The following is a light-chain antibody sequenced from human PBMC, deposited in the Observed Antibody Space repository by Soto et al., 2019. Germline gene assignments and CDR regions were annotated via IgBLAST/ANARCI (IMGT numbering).Light chain of an antibody. CDR1: SSDIGGYNY. Sequence: QSALTQPRSVSGSPGQSVTISCTGTSSDIGGYNYVSWYQQHPGKAPKLMIYDVSKRPSGVPDRFPGSKSGNTASLTISGLQAEDEADYYCCSYAGSPWVFGGGTKLTVL. CDR3: CSYAGSPWV. J-gene: IGLJ3*02. CDR2: DVS. V-gene: IGLV2-11*01.